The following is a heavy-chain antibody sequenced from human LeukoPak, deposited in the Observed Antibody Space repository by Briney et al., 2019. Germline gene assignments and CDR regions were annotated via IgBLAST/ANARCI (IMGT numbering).Heavy chain of an antibody. V-gene: IGHV3-23*01. J-gene: IGHJ4*02. CDR1: GFTFSRSA. D-gene: IGHD3-22*01. Sequence: GGSLRLSCSAPGFTFSRSAMTWVRQLPGGGLEWVSSISGNGQQTYYGDSVKGRFSVSRDNSQNTLYLQMDSLRADDSALYYCAKDANYLDSSRYLIPFDYWGQGTLVTVSS. CDR2: ISGNGQQT. CDR3: AKDANYLDSSRYLIPFDY.